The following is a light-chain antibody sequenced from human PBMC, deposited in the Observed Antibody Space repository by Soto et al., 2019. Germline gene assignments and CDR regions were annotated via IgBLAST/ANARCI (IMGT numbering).Light chain of an antibody. J-gene: IGKJ4*01. CDR3: QPHNNWPVVT. CDR2: GAY. V-gene: IGKV3-15*01. Sequence: EMVMTQSPATLSVSPGERVTLSCRASRSISRNLAWYQQKPGQAPRLLIYGAYTRATGIPARFSGSGSGTEFTLTINTLQSEDVAMYYCQPHNNWPVVTFGGGTRVEIK. CDR1: RSISRN.